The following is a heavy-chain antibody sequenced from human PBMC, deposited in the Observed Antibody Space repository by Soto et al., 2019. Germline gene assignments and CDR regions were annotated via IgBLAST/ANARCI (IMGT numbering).Heavy chain of an antibody. D-gene: IGHD2-8*01. V-gene: IGHV4-59*01. CDR1: GGSISSYY. CDR2: IYYSGST. Sequence: TLSLTCTVSGGSISSYYWSWIRQPPGKGLEWIGYIYYSGSTNYNPSLKSRVTISVDTSKNQFSLKLSSVTAADTAVYYCARDTRICTNGVCYTDYYYYGMDVWGQGTTVTVSS. CDR3: ARDTRICTNGVCYTDYYYYGMDV. J-gene: IGHJ6*02.